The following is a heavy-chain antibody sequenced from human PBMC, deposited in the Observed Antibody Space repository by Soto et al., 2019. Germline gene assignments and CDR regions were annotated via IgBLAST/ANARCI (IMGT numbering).Heavy chain of an antibody. CDR3: ARGSGSLY. Sequence: EVQLVESGGGLVQPGGSLRLSCAASGFTFSSYSMNWVRQAPGKGLEWVSYISSSTIYYADSVKGRFTISRDNATNSLYLQMNSLRDEDTAVYYCARGSGSLYWGQGTLVTVSS. J-gene: IGHJ4*02. V-gene: IGHV3-48*02. D-gene: IGHD1-26*01. CDR2: ISSSTI. CDR1: GFTFSSYS.